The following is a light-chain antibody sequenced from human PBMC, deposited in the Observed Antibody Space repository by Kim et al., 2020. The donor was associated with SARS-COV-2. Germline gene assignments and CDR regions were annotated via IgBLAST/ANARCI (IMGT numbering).Light chain of an antibody. V-gene: IGKV3D-15*01. J-gene: IGKJ4*01. CDR1: QTVGTN. Sequence: PGERATLSARASQTVGTNLAWYQQRPGQAPRLLIYATSTRATGIPARFSGSGSGTEFTLTISSLQSEDFAVYYCQQYSDWPPALTFGGGTKVDIK. CDR3: QQYSDWPPALT. CDR2: ATS.